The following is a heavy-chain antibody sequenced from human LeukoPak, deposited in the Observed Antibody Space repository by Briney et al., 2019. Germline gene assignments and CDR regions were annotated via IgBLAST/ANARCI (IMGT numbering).Heavy chain of an antibody. Sequence: PGRSLRLSCAASGFTFDDYAMHSVRQAPGKGLEWVSGISWNSGSIGYADSVKGRFTISRDNAKNSLYLQMNSLRAEDMALYYCAKDQSSSPYYYMDVWGKGTTVTVSS. CDR3: AKDQSSSPYYYMDV. J-gene: IGHJ6*03. CDR1: GFTFDDYA. D-gene: IGHD6-13*01. CDR2: ISWNSGSI. V-gene: IGHV3-9*03.